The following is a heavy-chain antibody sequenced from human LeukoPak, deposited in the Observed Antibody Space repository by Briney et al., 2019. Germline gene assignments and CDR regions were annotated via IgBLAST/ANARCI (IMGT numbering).Heavy chain of an antibody. J-gene: IGHJ5*02. CDR3: ARWWNDILTGYYEQYNWFDP. D-gene: IGHD3-9*01. Sequence: PGGSLRLSCAASGFTFNTFNMNRVRQAPGKGLEWVSSITTGGDYTYYADSVKGRFTTSRNNAKNSLSLQMNSLRAEDTAVYYCARWWNDILTGYYEQYNWFDPWGQGTLVTVSS. CDR1: GFTFNTFN. V-gene: IGHV3-21*01. CDR2: ITTGGDYT.